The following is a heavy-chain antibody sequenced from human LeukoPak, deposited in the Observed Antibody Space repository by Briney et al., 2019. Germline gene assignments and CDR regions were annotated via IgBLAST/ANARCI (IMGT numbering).Heavy chain of an antibody. Sequence: SETMSLTCNVSGDSISHFYWTWIRQPAGEGLEWIGHIFYTGITTYNPSLKSRVRLSLDTSKNQFSLRLGPVTAADTTIYYCARETLYPGALSYFVGLDVWGRGTTVFVSS. V-gene: IGHV4-4*07. J-gene: IGHJ6*02. CDR3: ARETLYPGALSYFVGLDV. CDR1: GDSISHFY. D-gene: IGHD2/OR15-2a*01. CDR2: IFYTGIT.